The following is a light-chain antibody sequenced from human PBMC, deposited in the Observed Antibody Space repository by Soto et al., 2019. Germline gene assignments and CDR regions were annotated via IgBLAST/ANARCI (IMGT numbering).Light chain of an antibody. CDR2: GAS. J-gene: IGKJ2*01. CDR1: QTVFRNF. CDR3: QHFGSSSYT. Sequence: EIVLTQSPGTLSLSPGQRATLSCGASQTVFRNFLAWYQQKPGQAPRLLIYGASNRATGIPDRFSGSGSGTGFTLTISSVEPEDFAVYYGQHFGSSSYTFGQGTKLDIK. V-gene: IGKV3-20*01.